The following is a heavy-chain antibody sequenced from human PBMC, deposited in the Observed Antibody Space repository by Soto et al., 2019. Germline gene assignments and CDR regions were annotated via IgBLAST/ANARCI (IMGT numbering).Heavy chain of an antibody. J-gene: IGHJ6*02. Sequence: SETQSLTCPVSGGSISGYYLSWIRQPPGKGLEWIGYMYNTGSTVYNPSFKSRVTISVDTSKNQFSLKLNSVTAADTAVYYCARDLWGYCGTDCYPLDVWGQGTTVTVSS. CDR3: ARDLWGYCGTDCYPLDV. CDR2: MYNTGST. V-gene: IGHV4-59*01. D-gene: IGHD2-21*02. CDR1: GGSISGYY.